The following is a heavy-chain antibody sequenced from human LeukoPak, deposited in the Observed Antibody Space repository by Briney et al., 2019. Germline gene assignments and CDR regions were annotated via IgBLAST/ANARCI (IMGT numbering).Heavy chain of an antibody. CDR3: ARGQRRIFGVVIRKSGGQSPFDY. J-gene: IGHJ4*02. CDR2: INHTGST. D-gene: IGHD3-3*01. Sequence: SETLSLTCTVSGGSISSSGYYWGWIRQPPGEGLEWIGEINHTGSTNYNTSLKNRVTISVDTSKNHFSLKLSSVTAADTSVYYCARGQRRIFGVVIRKSGGQSPFDYWGQGTLVTVSS. CDR1: GGSISSSGYY. V-gene: IGHV4-39*07.